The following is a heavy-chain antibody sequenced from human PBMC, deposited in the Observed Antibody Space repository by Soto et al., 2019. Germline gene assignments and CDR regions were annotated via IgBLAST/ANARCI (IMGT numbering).Heavy chain of an antibody. Sequence: QVQLVQSGAEVKKPGSSVKVSCKASGDTFSSYSITWVRQAPGQGLEWMGGIIPVFGSANYAQKFQGRVTITADESTSTAYMELSSLRSQDTAVYFCARDDGWNYRYYDIEVWGQGTTVTVSS. J-gene: IGHJ6*02. V-gene: IGHV1-69*01. D-gene: IGHD1-7*01. CDR2: IIPVFGSA. CDR1: GDTFSSYS. CDR3: ARDDGWNYRYYDIEV.